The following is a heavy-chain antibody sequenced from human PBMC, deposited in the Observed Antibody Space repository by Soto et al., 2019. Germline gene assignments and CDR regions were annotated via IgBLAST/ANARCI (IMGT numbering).Heavy chain of an antibody. Sequence: SETLSLTCAVSGDSISSGGFSWSWIRQPPGKGLEWIGYIYHSGTSFYNPSLKSRVTISVDGSKNQFSLKVKSVTAADTAVYYCARGRLVPAVNFDYWGRGTLVTVSS. D-gene: IGHD2-2*01. J-gene: IGHJ4*02. V-gene: IGHV4-30-2*01. CDR3: ARGRLVPAVNFDY. CDR1: GDSISSGGFS. CDR2: IYHSGTS.